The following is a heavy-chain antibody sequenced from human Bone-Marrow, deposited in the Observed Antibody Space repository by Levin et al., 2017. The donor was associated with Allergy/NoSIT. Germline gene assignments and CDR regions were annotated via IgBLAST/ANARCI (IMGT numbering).Heavy chain of an antibody. D-gene: IGHD5-18*01. CDR1: GGSISSSSYY. J-gene: IGHJ5*02. CDR2: IYYSGST. Sequence: SETLSLTCTVSGGSISSSSYYWGWIRQPPGTGLEWIGSIYYSGSTYYNPSLKSRVTISVDTSKNQFSLKLSSVTAADTAVYYCARPTNTAMVTGWFDPWGQGTLVTVSS. V-gene: IGHV4-39*01. CDR3: ARPTNTAMVTGWFDP.